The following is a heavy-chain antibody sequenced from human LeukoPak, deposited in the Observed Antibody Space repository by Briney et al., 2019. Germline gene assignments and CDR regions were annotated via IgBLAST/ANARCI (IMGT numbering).Heavy chain of an antibody. V-gene: IGHV4-39*01. CDR1: GVSISSSSYY. CDR3: ARHGGLLFDY. CDR2: IYYSGST. J-gene: IGHJ4*02. Sequence: ASETLSLTCTVSGVSISSSSYYWGWIRQPPGKGLEWIGSIYYSGSTYYNPSLKSRVTISVDTSKNQFSLKLSSVTAADTAVYYCARHGGLLFDYWGQGTLVTVSS. D-gene: IGHD2-15*01.